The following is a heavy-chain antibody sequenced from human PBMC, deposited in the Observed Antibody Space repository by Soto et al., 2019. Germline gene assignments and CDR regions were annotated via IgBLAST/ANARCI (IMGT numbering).Heavy chain of an antibody. D-gene: IGHD6-19*01. V-gene: IGHV1-58*01. Sequence: SVKVSCKASGFTFTSSAVEWLRQARGQRLEWIGWIAVGSGDTRYAQKFQERVTTVWDVSTSTCYMDLSNLRSDDTAVYYCAATSPDQPDSSGFWGYSVNWCQGALVKVSS. J-gene: IGHJ4*02. CDR3: AATSPDQPDSSGFWGYSVN. CDR2: IAVGSGDT. CDR1: GFTFTSSA.